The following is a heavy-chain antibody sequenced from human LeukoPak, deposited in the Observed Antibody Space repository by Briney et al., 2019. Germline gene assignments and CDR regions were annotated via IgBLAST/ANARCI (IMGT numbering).Heavy chain of an antibody. CDR1: GYTFTSYG. CDR3: ARGGYCSGGSCSLYYYYGMDV. CDR2: ISAYNGNT. V-gene: IGHV1-18*01. J-gene: IGHJ6*02. Sequence: ASVKVSCKASGYTFTSYGISWVRQAPGQGLEWMGWISAYNGNTNYAQKLQGRVTMTRNTSISTAYMELSSLRSEDTAVYYCARGGYCSGGSCSLYYYYGMDVWGQGTTVTVSS. D-gene: IGHD2-15*01.